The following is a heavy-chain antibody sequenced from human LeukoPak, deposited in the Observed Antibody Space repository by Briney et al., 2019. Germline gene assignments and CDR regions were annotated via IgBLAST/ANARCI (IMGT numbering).Heavy chain of an antibody. CDR2: FYPGESDT. V-gene: IGHV5-51*01. J-gene: IGHJ6*03. CDR3: ARASNYDFWSGSPVGGYYYMDV. CDR1: GYSFTSYL. Sequence: GATLKISGKGFGYSFTSYLCGWGRQMPGKGLDWLGIFYPGESDTRCSPPFQGQVTISADKSNSTAYLQWSSLKDSDTAMYYCARASNYDFWSGSPVGGYYYMDVWGKGTTVTVSS. D-gene: IGHD3-3*01.